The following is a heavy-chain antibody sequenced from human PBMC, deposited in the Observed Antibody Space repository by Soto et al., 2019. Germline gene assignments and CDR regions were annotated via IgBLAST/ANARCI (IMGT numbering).Heavy chain of an antibody. CDR2: IYYSGST. D-gene: IGHD6-13*01. CDR3: ATIAAAAGNGY. V-gene: IGHV4-30-4*01. Sequence: SETLSLTCTVSGGSISSGVYYWSWIRQPPGKGLEWIGYIYYSGSTYYNPSLKSRVTISVDTSKNQFSLKLSSVTAADTAVYYCATIAAAAGNGYWGQGTLVTVSS. J-gene: IGHJ4*02. CDR1: GGSISSGVYY.